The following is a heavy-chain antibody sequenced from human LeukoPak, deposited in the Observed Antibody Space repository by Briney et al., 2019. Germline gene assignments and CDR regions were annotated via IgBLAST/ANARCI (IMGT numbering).Heavy chain of an antibody. D-gene: IGHD4-17*01. CDR1: GGAFRGYY. CDR2: INHSGST. CDR3: ARGSARDYGDYVTAFGFDY. Sequence: MSSETLSLTCAVYGGAFRGYYWSWIRQPPGKGLEWIGEINHSGSTNYNPSLKSRVTISVDTSKNQFSLKLSSVTAADTAVYYCARGSARDYGDYVTAFGFDYWGQGTLVTVSS. J-gene: IGHJ4*02. V-gene: IGHV4-34*01.